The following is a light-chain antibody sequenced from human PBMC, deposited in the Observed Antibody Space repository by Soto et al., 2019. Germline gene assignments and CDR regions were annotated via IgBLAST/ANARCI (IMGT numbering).Light chain of an antibody. V-gene: IGKV3-20*01. J-gene: IGKJ4*01. CDR3: QQYGSSPLT. CDR1: QSVSSSY. Sequence: IVWSQSPGTLYMSPGERATLSCRASQSVSSSYLAWYQQKPGQAPKVLIYRASSRATGIPDRFSGSGSGTDVTLTISRLEPEDFAVYYCQQYGSSPLTFGGGTKV. CDR2: RAS.